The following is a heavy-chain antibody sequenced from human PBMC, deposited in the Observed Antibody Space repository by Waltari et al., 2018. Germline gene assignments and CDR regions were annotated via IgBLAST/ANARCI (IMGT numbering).Heavy chain of an antibody. CDR1: GGSISSYY. D-gene: IGHD6-13*01. CDR3: ARGSGSWYYFDY. CDR2: IYYSGST. J-gene: IGHJ4*02. Sequence: QVQLQESGPGLVKPSETLSLTCTVSGGSISSYYWRWIRQPPGKGLEWIGYIYYSGSTNYNPSLKSRVTISVDTSKNQFSLKLSSVTAADTAVYYCARGSGSWYYFDYWGQGTLVTVSS. V-gene: IGHV4-59*01.